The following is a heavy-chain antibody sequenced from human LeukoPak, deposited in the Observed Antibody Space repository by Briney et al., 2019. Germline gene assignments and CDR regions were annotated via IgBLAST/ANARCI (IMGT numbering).Heavy chain of an antibody. J-gene: IGHJ3*02. Sequence: SETLSLTCAVSGGSISSGGYSRSWIRQPPGKGLEWIGYIYYSGSTSYNPSLKSRVTISVDTSKNQFSLKLSSVTGADTAVYYCARDLFNRAAFDIWGQGTMVTVSA. D-gene: IGHD3-10*01. V-gene: IGHV4-30-4*07. CDR1: GGSISSGGYS. CDR3: ARDLFNRAAFDI. CDR2: IYYSGST.